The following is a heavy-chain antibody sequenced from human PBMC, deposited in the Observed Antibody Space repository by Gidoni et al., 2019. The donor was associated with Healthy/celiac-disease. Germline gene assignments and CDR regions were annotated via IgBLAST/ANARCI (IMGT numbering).Heavy chain of an antibody. CDR2: ISSSSSTI. D-gene: IGHD6-6*01. V-gene: IGHV3-48*01. J-gene: IGHJ4*02. CDR3: ARGSTSDFDY. Sequence: EVQLVESGGGLVQPGGSLRLSCAASGFTFSSYSMNWVRQAPGKGLECVSYISSSSSTIYYADSVKGRFTISRDNAKNSLYLQMNSLRAEDTAVYYCARGSTSDFDYWGQGTLVTVSS. CDR1: GFTFSSYS.